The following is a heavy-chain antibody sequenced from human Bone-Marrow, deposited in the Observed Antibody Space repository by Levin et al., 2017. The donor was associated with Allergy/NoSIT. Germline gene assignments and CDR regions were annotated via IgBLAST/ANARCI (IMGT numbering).Heavy chain of an antibody. J-gene: IGHJ4*02. CDR2: ISSSGSTI. CDR1: GFTFSSYE. CDR3: ASLGGWYGNDY. V-gene: IGHV3-48*03. Sequence: GGSLRLSCAASGFTFSSYEMNWVRQAPGKGLEWVSYISSSGSTIYYADSVKGRFTISRDNAKNSLYLQMNSLRAEDTAVYYCASLGGWYGNDYWGKGTLVTVSS. D-gene: IGHD6-19*01.